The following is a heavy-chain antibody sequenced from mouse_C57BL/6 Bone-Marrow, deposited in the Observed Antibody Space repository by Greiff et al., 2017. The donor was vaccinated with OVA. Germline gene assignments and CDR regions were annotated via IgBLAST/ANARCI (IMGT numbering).Heavy chain of an antibody. D-gene: IGHD1-1*01. J-gene: IGHJ1*03. V-gene: IGHV5-16*01. CDR1: GFTFSDYY. CDR2: INYDGSST. CDR3: ARAHYYGSRNWYFDV. Sequence: EVKVVESEGGLVQPGSSMKLSCTASGFTFSDYYMAWVRQVPEKGLEWVANINYDGSSTYYLDSLKSRFIISRDNAKNILYLQMSSLKSEDTATYYCARAHYYGSRNWYFDVWGTGTTVTVSS.